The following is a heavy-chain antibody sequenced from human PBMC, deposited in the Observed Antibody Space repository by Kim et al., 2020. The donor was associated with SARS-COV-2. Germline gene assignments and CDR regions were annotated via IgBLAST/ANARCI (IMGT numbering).Heavy chain of an antibody. CDR3: ARDSYSSSWWLDY. CDR2: ISYDGSNK. Sequence: GGSLRLSCAASGFTFSSYGMHWVRQAPGKGLEWVAVISYDGSNKYYADSVKGRFTISRDNSKNTLYLQMNSLRAEDTAVYYCARDSYSSSWWLDYWGQGTLVTVSS. D-gene: IGHD6-13*01. V-gene: IGHV3-33*05. J-gene: IGHJ4*02. CDR1: GFTFSSYG.